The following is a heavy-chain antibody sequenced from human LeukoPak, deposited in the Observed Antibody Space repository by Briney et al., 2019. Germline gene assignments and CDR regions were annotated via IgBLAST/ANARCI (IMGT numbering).Heavy chain of an antibody. D-gene: IGHD3-16*01. CDR2: IYYSGST. Sequence: SETLSLTCTVSGGSISNYYWSWIRQPPGKGLEWIGYIYYSGSTNYNPSLNSRVTMSVDTSKNQFFLKMSSVTAADTAVYYCARDGGAAVTDYWGQGALVTVSS. V-gene: IGHV4-59*12. J-gene: IGHJ4*02. CDR1: GGSISNYY. CDR3: ARDGGAAVTDY.